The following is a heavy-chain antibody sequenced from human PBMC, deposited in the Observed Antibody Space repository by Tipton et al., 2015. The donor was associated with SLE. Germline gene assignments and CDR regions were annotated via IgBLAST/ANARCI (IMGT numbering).Heavy chain of an antibody. CDR2: INHSGST. J-gene: IGHJ3*02. CDR1: GGSFSGYY. D-gene: IGHD1-1*01. V-gene: IGHV4-34*01. CDR3: ARGGRLEVFDI. Sequence: TLSLTCVVYGGSFSGYYWSWIRQPPGKGLEWIGEINHSGSTNYNPSLKSRVTISVDTSKNQFSLKLSSVTAADTAVYYCARGGRLEVFDIWGQGTMVTVSS.